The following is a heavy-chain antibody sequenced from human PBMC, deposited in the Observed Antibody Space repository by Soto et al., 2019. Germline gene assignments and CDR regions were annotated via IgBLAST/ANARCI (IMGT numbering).Heavy chain of an antibody. V-gene: IGHV1-2*02. Sequence: ASVKVSCKASGYTFTGYFIHWVRQAPGQGLEWMGWINPNSGATNYAQKFQGRVTMPRDTSISTAYMELTLLRSDDTAIYYCARGGGTILAPLPWGEGTLVTVSS. CDR1: GYTFTGYF. J-gene: IGHJ5*02. CDR3: ARGGGTILAPLP. D-gene: IGHD3-3*01. CDR2: INPNSGAT.